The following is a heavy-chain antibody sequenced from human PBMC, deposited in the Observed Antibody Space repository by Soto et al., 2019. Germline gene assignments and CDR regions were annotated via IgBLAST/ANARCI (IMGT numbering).Heavy chain of an antibody. CDR3: ARGRKMITFGGVIAPRWYFDL. J-gene: IGHJ2*01. Sequence: QVQLQQWGAGLLKPSETLSLTCAVYGGSFSGYYWSWIRQPPGKGLEWIGEINHSGSTNYNPSLTSRVTISVDTSKNQFSLKLSSVTAADTAVYYCARGRKMITFGGVIAPRWYFDLWGRGTLVTVSS. V-gene: IGHV4-34*01. CDR2: INHSGST. CDR1: GGSFSGYY. D-gene: IGHD3-16*02.